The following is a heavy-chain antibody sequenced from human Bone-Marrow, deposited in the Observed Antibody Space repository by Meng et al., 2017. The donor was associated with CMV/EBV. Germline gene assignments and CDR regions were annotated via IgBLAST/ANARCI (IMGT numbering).Heavy chain of an antibody. D-gene: IGHD2-2*01. J-gene: IGHJ5*01. CDR2: INPNSGGT. V-gene: IGHV1-2*02. CDR1: AYITVSYY. Sequence: ASLKVICKAAAYITVSYYIHWVRQAPGQGLEGMGWINPNSGGTNYAQKFQGRVTMTRDTSISTAYMELSRLRSDDTAVYYCARRMLPFHYFSSTSCANWFDSWGQGTLVTVSS. CDR3: ARRMLPFHYFSSTSCANWFDS.